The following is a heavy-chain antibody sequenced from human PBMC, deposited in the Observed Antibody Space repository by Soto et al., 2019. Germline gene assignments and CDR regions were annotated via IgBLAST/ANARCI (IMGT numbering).Heavy chain of an antibody. CDR2: ISAYRGNT. Sequence: QAQLVQSGADMKTPGDSVKVSCKASGFTFTMYGFSWVRQAPGQGLEWMGWISAYRGNTNYAPKFQDRVTMTTDTSTSTAYMELGSLRSDDTAVYYCARVVVAATHETDNDTRGQGTLVIVSS. D-gene: IGHD2-15*01. J-gene: IGHJ5*02. CDR1: GFTFTMYG. CDR3: ARVVVAATHETDNDT. V-gene: IGHV1-18*01.